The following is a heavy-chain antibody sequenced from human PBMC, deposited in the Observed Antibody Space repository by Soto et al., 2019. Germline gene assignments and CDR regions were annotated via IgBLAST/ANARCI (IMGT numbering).Heavy chain of an antibody. D-gene: IGHD2-15*01. CDR1: GFTVSSNY. J-gene: IGHJ4*02. CDR3: ASQVVTNYFDY. V-gene: IGHV3-66*04. Sequence: PGGCLRLSCAASGFTVSSNYLSWVRQAPGKGLEWVSVIYSGGTTYYADSVKGRFTISRDNSKNTLYLQMNSLRAEDTAVYYCASQVVTNYFDYWGQGTLVTVSS. CDR2: IYSGGTT.